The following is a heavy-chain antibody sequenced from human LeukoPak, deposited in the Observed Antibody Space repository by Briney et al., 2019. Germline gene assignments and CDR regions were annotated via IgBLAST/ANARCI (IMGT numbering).Heavy chain of an antibody. D-gene: IGHD3-9*01. CDR2: IYYSGST. V-gene: IGHV4-59*01. CDR3: ARELDWLIDY. Sequence: SETLSLTCTVSGGSISSYYWSWIRQPPGKGLEWIGYIYYSGSTNYNPSLKSRVTISVDTSKNQFSLKLSSVTAAGTAVYYCARELDWLIDYWGQGTLVTVSS. CDR1: GGSISSYY. J-gene: IGHJ4*02.